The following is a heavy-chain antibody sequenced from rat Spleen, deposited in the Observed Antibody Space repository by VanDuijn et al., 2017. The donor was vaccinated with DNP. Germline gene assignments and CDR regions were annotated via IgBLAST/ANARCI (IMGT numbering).Heavy chain of an antibody. V-gene: IGHV5-20*01. CDR2: ISYDGGIT. CDR3: TRGVYYGSSWAFDY. Sequence: EVQLVESGGGLVQPGRSLKLSCAASGFTFSNYGMAWVRQAPTKGLEWVASISYDGGITNYGDSVKGRFTISRDNAKSSLYLQMNSLKSEDTATYYCTRGVYYGSSWAFDYWGHGVMVTVSS. D-gene: IGHD1-6*01. J-gene: IGHJ2*01. CDR1: GFTFSNYG.